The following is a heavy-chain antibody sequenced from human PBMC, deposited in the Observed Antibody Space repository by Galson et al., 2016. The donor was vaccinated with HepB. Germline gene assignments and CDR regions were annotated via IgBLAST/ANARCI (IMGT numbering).Heavy chain of an antibody. CDR2: ISPLSGTT. J-gene: IGHJ5*02. CDR1: GGPVSTYG. Sequence: SVKVSCKASGGPVSTYGLTWVRQAPGQGLEWVGGISPLSGTTNYAQKFQGRVTITADEPTTTAYMQLSSLTSEDTAVYYCARGLFGVVLNTGYYFDPWGQGTLVTVTS. V-gene: IGHV1-69*13. CDR3: ARGLFGVVLNTGYYFDP. D-gene: IGHD3-3*01.